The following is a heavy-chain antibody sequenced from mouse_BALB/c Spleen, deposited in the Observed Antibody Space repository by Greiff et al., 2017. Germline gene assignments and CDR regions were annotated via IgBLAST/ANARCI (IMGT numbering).Heavy chain of an antibody. Sequence: EVKVVESGGGLVQPGGSRKLSCAASGFTFSSFGMHWVRQAPEKGLEWVAYISSGSSTIYYADTVKGRFTISRDNPKNTLFLQMTSLRSEDTAMYYCARGYYGSSSFAYWGQGTTLTVSS. V-gene: IGHV5-17*02. CDR3: ARGYYGSSSFAY. D-gene: IGHD1-1*01. CDR1: GFTFSSFG. CDR2: ISSGSSTI. J-gene: IGHJ2*01.